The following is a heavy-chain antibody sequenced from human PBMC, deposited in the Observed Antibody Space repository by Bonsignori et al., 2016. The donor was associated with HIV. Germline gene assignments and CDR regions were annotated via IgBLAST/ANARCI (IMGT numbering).Heavy chain of an antibody. CDR3: ARGRKGASSSANYYFDY. CDR2: IYPGDSDT. Sequence: GGSLRLSCKGSGYSFTSYWIGWVRQMPGKGLEWMGIIYPGDSDTRYSPSFQGQVTISADKSINTAYLQWSSLKASDTAIYYCARGRKGASSSANYYFDYWGQGTLVTVSS. CDR1: GYSFTSYW. J-gene: IGHJ4*02. D-gene: IGHD6-6*01. V-gene: IGHV5-51*01.